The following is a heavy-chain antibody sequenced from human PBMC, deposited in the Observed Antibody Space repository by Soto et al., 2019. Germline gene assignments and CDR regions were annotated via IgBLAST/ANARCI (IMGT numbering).Heavy chain of an antibody. CDR2: MNPNSGNT. Sequence: HVQLVQSGAEVMKPGASVKVSCKASGYTLGSYDINWVRQATGQRLEWMGWMNPNSGNTGDAQKLQGRVSVTRNTSTNTAHRELSNLRCDDTALYYCARPLVVESCTNGVCEADYSFDRWGQGTLGTVSS. J-gene: IGHJ3*01. D-gene: IGHD2-8*01. V-gene: IGHV1-8*01. CDR1: GYTLGSYD. CDR3: ARPLVVESCTNGVCEADYSFDR.